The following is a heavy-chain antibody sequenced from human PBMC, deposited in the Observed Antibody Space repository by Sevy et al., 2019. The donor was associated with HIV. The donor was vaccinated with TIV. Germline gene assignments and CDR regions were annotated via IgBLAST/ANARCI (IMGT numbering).Heavy chain of an antibody. D-gene: IGHD6-13*01. CDR2: ISWNGADI. CDR1: NLTFEDYA. V-gene: IGHV3-9*01. CDR3: AKGQQLIRQGGSYFYYGMNV. J-gene: IGHJ6*02. Sequence: GGSLRLSCAASNLTFEDYAMHWVRRAPGKGLEWVSGISWNGADIGFAASVKGRFTISRDNAKSSVYLQINSLTPEDTGVYYCAKGQQLIRQGGSYFYYGMNVWGQGTTVTVSS.